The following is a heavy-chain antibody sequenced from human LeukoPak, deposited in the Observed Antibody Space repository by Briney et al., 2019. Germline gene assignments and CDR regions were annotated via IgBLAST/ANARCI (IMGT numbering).Heavy chain of an antibody. CDR3: ARESGAGRVGEYYFDD. CDR1: GFTFSSYA. CDR2: ISYDGSNK. D-gene: IGHD3-10*01. Sequence: GRSLRLSCAASGFTFSSYAMHWVRQAPGKGLEWVAVISYDGSNKYYADSVKGRFTISRDNSKNTLYLQMNSLRAEDTAVYYCARESGAGRVGEYYFDDWGQGTLVTVSS. V-gene: IGHV3-30-3*01. J-gene: IGHJ4*01.